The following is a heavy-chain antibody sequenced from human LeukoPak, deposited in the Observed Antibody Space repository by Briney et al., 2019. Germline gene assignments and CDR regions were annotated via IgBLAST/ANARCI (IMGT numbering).Heavy chain of an antibody. CDR3: ARDMALDY. D-gene: IGHD5-24*01. Sequence: SGGSLRLSCAASGFTVGSNYMSWVRQAPGKGLEWVSVIYSGGSTYYADSVKGRFTISRDNSKNTLYLQMNSLRAEDTAVYYCARDMALDYWGQGTLVTVSS. J-gene: IGHJ4*02. CDR1: GFTVGSNY. V-gene: IGHV3-53*01. CDR2: IYSGGST.